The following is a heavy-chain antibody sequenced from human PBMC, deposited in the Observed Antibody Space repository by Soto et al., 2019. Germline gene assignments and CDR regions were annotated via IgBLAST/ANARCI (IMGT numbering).Heavy chain of an antibody. CDR3: ARLQCASPNCVPLDP. Sequence: QLQLQESGPGLVKPSETLSPTCTVSGGSISDDTYYWGWIRQPPGKGLEWIGSVYYSGTSSYNPSLKSRVTMSVDTSKKQLSLRLSSVTAADTAVYYCARLQCASPNCVPLDPWGQGTLVIVSS. D-gene: IGHD2-15*01. CDR2: VYYSGTS. J-gene: IGHJ5*02. V-gene: IGHV4-39*01. CDR1: GGSISDDTYY.